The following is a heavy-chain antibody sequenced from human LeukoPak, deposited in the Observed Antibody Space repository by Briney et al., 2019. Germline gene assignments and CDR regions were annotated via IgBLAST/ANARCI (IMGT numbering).Heavy chain of an antibody. CDR1: GFTFSDYY. J-gene: IGHJ4*02. D-gene: IGHD6-19*01. CDR3: ARVLSGGEQWLVSYYLAY. Sequence: GGSLRLSCAASGFTFSDYYMSWIRQAPGKGLEWVSYISSSGSTIYYADSVKGRFTIYRDNAKNSLYLQMNSLRAEDTAVYYCARVLSGGEQWLVSYYLAYGGQGTLVTVSS. CDR2: ISSSGSTI. V-gene: IGHV3-11*01.